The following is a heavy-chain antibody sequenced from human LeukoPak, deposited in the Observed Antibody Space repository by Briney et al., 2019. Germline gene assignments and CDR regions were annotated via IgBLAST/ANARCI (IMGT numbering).Heavy chain of an antibody. CDR1: GGSTNSYY. J-gene: IGHJ4*02. CDR2: IYSSGST. Sequence: SETLSPTCSVSGGSTNSYYWSSIRQSGGKGLEWIGRIYSSGSTVYNPSLNSRLTMSIDTSKNQFSLTLKSVTATDTAVYYCARVKASSTSWTFDQWGQGALVTVSS. CDR3: ARVKASSTSWTFDQ. V-gene: IGHV4-4*07. D-gene: IGHD2-2*01.